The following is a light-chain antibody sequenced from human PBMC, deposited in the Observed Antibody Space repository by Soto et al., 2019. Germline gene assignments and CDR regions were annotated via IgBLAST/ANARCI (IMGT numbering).Light chain of an antibody. CDR1: QGIRNA. Sequence: IQMIQYPSSLSASVGDRVTISCRASQGIRNALGWYQQKPGKAPKRLIYAASSLQSGVPSRFSGSGSGTEFTLTISSLQPDDFATYYCQQYNSYSTFGQGTKVDIK. CDR2: AAS. V-gene: IGKV1-17*01. CDR3: QQYNSYST. J-gene: IGKJ1*01.